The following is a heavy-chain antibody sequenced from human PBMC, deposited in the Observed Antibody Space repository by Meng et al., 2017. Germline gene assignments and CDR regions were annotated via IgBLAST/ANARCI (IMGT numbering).Heavy chain of an antibody. CDR3: ARDEDISAAGKLFGDY. CDR2: IDPKNGDT. J-gene: IGHJ4*02. V-gene: IGHV1-2*06. Sequence: QVQLGQYGAEVKKPGASVKVSCKPAGYNFPDYYIHWVRQAPGQGLEWMGRIDPKNGDTHYAQKFQGRVTMTGDTSISTAYMDLSGLRSDDTAVYYCARDEDISAAGKLFGDYWGQGTLVTVSS. CDR1: GYNFPDYY. D-gene: IGHD6-13*01.